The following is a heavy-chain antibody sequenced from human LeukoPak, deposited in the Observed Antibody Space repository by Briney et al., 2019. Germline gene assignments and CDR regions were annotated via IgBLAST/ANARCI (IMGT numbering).Heavy chain of an antibody. Sequence: GGSLRLSCAASAFTFSNYAMTWVRQAPGKGLEWVSAISGSGGSTYYADSVKGRFTISRDNSKNTLYLQMNSLRAEDTAVYYCAKRSAGVAPAGFDYWGREPWSPSPQ. J-gene: IGHJ4*02. CDR1: AFTFSNYA. CDR2: ISGSGGST. V-gene: IGHV3-23*01. CDR3: AKRSAGVAPAGFDY. D-gene: IGHD3-3*01.